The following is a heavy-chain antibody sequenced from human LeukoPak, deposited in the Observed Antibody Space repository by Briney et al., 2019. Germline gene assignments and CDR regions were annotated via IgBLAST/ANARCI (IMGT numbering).Heavy chain of an antibody. CDR3: AKASQKWLLNNWFDP. J-gene: IGHJ5*02. Sequence: GGSLRLSCAASGFTFSSYAMSWVRQAPGKGLEWVLAISGSGGSTYYADSVKGRFTISRDNSKNTLYLQMNSLRAEDTAVYYCAKASQKWLLNNWFDPWGQGTLVTVSS. D-gene: IGHD6-19*01. CDR2: ISGSGGST. V-gene: IGHV3-23*01. CDR1: GFTFSSYA.